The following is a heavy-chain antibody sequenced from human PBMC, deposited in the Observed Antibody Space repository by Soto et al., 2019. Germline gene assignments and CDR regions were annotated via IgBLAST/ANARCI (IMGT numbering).Heavy chain of an antibody. V-gene: IGHV3-66*01. CDR1: GFTVSSNY. CDR2: IYSCGST. J-gene: IGHJ4*02. CDR3: ARVGDSSGWYGTDY. D-gene: IGHD6-19*01. Sequence: GGSLRLSCAASGFTVSSNYMSWVRQAPGKGLEWVSVIYSCGSTYYADSVKGRFTISRHNSKNTLYLQMNSLRAEDTAVYYCARVGDSSGWYGTDYWGQGTLVTVSS.